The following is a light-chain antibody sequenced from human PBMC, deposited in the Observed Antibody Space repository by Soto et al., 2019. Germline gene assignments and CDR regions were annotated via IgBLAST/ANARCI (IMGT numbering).Light chain of an antibody. V-gene: IGKV1-5*01. CDR1: ESINTW. CDR3: QQYNFFPHT. CDR2: DAS. J-gene: IGKJ2*01. Sequence: DIQMTQSPSTLSASVGDRVTITCRASESINTWLAWYQQKPGKSPKLLMFDASSLESGVPSRFSGRGSGTEFTLTISSLQADDCATYDCQQYNFFPHTFGQGTQLAMK.